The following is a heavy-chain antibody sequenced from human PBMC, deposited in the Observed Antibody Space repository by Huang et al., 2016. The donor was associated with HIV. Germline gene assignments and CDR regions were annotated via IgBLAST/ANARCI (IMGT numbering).Heavy chain of an antibody. Sequence: QVQLVQSGAEVKKPGASVKVSCKASGYTFTGYYMHWVRQAPGQGLGWMGWINPNSGGTNYAQKFQGRVTMTRDTSISTAYMELSRLRSDDTAVYYCARDRVGATPAAVYNWFDPWGQGTLVTVSS. D-gene: IGHD1-26*01. CDR2: INPNSGGT. J-gene: IGHJ5*02. CDR1: GYTFTGYY. V-gene: IGHV1-2*02. CDR3: ARDRVGATPAAVYNWFDP.